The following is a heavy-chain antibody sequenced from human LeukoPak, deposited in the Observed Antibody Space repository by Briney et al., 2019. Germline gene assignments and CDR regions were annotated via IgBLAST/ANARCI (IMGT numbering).Heavy chain of an antibody. Sequence: GGSLRLSCAASGFTFSSYSMNWVRQAPGKGLEWVSSISSSSSYIYYADSVKGRFTISRDNAKNSLYLQMNSLRAEDTAVYYCARDRDSYYDFWSGPDYWGQGTLVTVSS. J-gene: IGHJ4*02. CDR1: GFTFSSYS. CDR2: ISSSSSYI. CDR3: ARDRDSYYDFWSGPDY. D-gene: IGHD3-3*01. V-gene: IGHV3-21*01.